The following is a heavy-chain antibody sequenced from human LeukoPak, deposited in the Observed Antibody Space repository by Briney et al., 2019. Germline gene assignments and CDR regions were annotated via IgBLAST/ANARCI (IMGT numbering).Heavy chain of an antibody. Sequence: GGSLRLSCAASGFTFSSYAMHWVRQAPGKGLEWVAVISYDGSNKYYADSVKGRFTISRDNSKNTLYLQMNSLRAEDTAVYYCARDFVSSGLDYWGQGTLVTVSS. V-gene: IGHV3-30-3*01. CDR3: ARDFVSSGLDY. J-gene: IGHJ4*02. D-gene: IGHD6-19*01. CDR1: GFTFSSYA. CDR2: ISYDGSNK.